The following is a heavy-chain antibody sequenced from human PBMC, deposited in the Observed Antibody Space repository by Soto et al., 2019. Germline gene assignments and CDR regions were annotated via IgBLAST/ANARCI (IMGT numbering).Heavy chain of an antibody. CDR3: ARERVTGTTTTYYYYGMDV. J-gene: IGHJ6*02. CDR2: INPSGGST. Sequence: ASVKVSCKASGYTFTSYYMHWVRQAPGQGLEWMGIINPSGGSTSYAQKFQGRVTMTRDTSTSTVYMELSSLRSEDTAVYYCARERVTGTTTTYYYYGMDVWGQGTTVTVSS. V-gene: IGHV1-46*01. CDR1: GYTFTSYY. D-gene: IGHD1-7*01.